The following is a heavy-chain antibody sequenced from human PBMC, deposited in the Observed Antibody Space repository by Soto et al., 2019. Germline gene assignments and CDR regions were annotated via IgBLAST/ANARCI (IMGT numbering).Heavy chain of an antibody. V-gene: IGHV3-33*01. CDR3: AREQLLVRAFDI. Sequence: GGSLRLSCAASGFTFSSHGMHWVRQAPGKGLEWVAVIWYDGSNKYYADSVKGRFTISRDNSKNTLYLQMNSLRAEDTAVYYCAREQLLVRAFDIWGQGTMVTVSS. J-gene: IGHJ3*02. CDR1: GFTFSSHG. D-gene: IGHD3-10*01. CDR2: IWYDGSNK.